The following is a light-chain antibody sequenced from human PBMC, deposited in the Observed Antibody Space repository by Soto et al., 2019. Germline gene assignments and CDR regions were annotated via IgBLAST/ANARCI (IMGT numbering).Light chain of an antibody. J-gene: IGKJ3*01. V-gene: IGKV1-39*01. CDR3: QQSYSTHQIT. CDR1: QDIGTF. CDR2: AAS. Sequence: DFQMTQSPSSLSASVGDTVTITCRASQDIGTFLNWYQQKPGKAPNLLIYAASDLLSGVSSRFSGSGSGTDFTLTISNLQPEDFATYYCQQSYSTHQITFGPGTKVDMK.